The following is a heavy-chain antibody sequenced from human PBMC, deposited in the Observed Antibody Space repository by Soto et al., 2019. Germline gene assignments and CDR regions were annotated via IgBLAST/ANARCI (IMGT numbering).Heavy chain of an antibody. J-gene: IGHJ6*02. CDR1: GYSFTSYW. CDR3: ARHRDSYGERYYYGMGV. D-gene: IGHD5-18*01. V-gene: IGHV5-51*01. Sequence: EQTLKISCKGSGYSFTSYWNGWLRQMPGKGLIWMGIIYPGDSDTRYRPSFQGQFTISADTATSTTYLQWRSLNASVPAPYSFARHRDSYGERYYYGMGVWGQGTTVTV. CDR2: IYPGDSDT.